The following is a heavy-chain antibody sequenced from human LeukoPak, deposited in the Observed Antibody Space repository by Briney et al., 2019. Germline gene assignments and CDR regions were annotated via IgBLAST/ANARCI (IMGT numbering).Heavy chain of an antibody. CDR1: GFTFSSYA. CDR3: AKDRDYYGSGAAFDI. J-gene: IGHJ3*02. V-gene: IGHV3-23*01. Sequence: PGGSLRLSCAASGFTFSSYAMSWVRQAPGKGLEWVSAISGSGGSTYYAGSVKGRFTISRDNSKNTLYLQMNSLRAEDTAVYYCAKDRDYYGSGAAFDIWGQGTMVTVSS. CDR2: ISGSGGST. D-gene: IGHD3-10*01.